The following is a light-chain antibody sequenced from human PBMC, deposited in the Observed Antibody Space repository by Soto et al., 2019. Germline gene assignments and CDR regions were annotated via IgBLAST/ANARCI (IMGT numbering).Light chain of an antibody. Sequence: DIKMTQYPSTLSASVGDRVTITCRASQSISSGLAWYQQKPGKAPKLLIYKASSLESGVPSRFSGSGSGTEFTLTISSRQPDDFATYYCQQYNSYSRTFGQGTKVEIK. CDR1: QSISSG. J-gene: IGKJ1*01. CDR2: KAS. CDR3: QQYNSYSRT. V-gene: IGKV1-5*03.